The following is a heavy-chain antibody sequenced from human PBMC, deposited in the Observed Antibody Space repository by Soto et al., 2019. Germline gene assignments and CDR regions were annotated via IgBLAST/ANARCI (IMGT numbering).Heavy chain of an antibody. CDR3: ARGVLLWFGEPTAPFDY. CDR2: IYYSGST. D-gene: IGHD3-10*01. Sequence: SETLSLTCTVSGGSVSSGSYYWSWIRQPPGKGLEWIGYIYYSGSTNYNPSLKSRVTISVDTSKNQFSLKLSSVTAADTAVYYCARGVLLWFGEPTAPFDYWGQGTLVTVSS. CDR1: GGSVSSGSYY. J-gene: IGHJ4*02. V-gene: IGHV4-61*01.